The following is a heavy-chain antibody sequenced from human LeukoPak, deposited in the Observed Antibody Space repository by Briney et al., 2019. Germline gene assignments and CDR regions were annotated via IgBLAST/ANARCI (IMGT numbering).Heavy chain of an antibody. CDR1: GGSVSSSY. D-gene: IGHD7-27*01. CDR3: ARGSGRYYYYGVDV. CDR2: IYYSGTTSGNA. V-gene: IGHV4-59*02. J-gene: IGHJ6*02. Sequence: SETLSLTCTVSGGSVSSSYWSWIRQPPGKGLEWIGHIYYSGTTSGNANYNPSLKSRVTISIDTAKNQFSLQVRSVTAADTAVYYCARGSGRYYYYGVDVWGQGTTVAVSS.